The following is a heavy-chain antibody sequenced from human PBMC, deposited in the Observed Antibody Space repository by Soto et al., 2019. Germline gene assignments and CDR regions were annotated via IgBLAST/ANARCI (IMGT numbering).Heavy chain of an antibody. CDR3: ARTRDFWSGNDAFDI. CDR1: GGSVSSGIYY. V-gene: IGHV4-61*01. Sequence: SETLSLTCTVSGGSVSSGIYYWIWIRQPPGKGLEWIGYMYYSGSTNYNPSLKSRVTISLDTSKNQFSLKLSSVTAADTAVYFCARTRDFWSGNDAFDIWGQGTMVTVSS. D-gene: IGHD3-3*01. CDR2: MYYSGST. J-gene: IGHJ3*02.